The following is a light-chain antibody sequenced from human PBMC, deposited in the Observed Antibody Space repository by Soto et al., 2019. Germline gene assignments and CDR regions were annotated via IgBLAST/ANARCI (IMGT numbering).Light chain of an antibody. CDR1: RSNIGAGYD. CDR2: GDS. V-gene: IGLV1-40*01. Sequence: QPVLTQPPSVSGAPGQRVTISCTGSRSNIGAGYDVHWYQQLPGTAPKLLIYGDSNRPSGVPDRFSGSKSGTSVSLAITGLQAEDEADYYCQSYDSSLSGYVFGTGTKLTFL. J-gene: IGLJ1*01. CDR3: QSYDSSLSGYV.